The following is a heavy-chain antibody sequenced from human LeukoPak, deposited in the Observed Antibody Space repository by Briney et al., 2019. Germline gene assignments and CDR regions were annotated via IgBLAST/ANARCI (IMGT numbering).Heavy chain of an antibody. V-gene: IGHV3-30*03. Sequence: GRSLRLSCAASGFTFSSYGMHWVRQAPGKGLEWVAVISYDGSNKYYADSVKGRFTISRDNAENSLYLQMNSLRAEDTAMYYCARSQSLGYWGQGTLVTVSS. CDR3: ARSQSLGY. CDR1: GFTFSSYG. D-gene: IGHD1-26*01. J-gene: IGHJ4*02. CDR2: ISYDGSNK.